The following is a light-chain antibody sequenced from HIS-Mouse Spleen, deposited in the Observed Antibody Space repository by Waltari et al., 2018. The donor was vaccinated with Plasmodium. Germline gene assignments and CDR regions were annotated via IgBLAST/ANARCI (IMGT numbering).Light chain of an antibody. J-gene: IGKJ2*01. CDR1: QSISSW. CDR3: QQYNSYSYT. CDR2: KAS. V-gene: IGKV1-5*03. Sequence: DIQMTQSPSTLSASVGDRVTITCRASQSISSWLAWYQQKPGKAPKLLIYKASSLESGVPSRFSCSGSGTEFTLTFSSLQPDDFATYYCQQYNSYSYTFGQGTKLEIK.